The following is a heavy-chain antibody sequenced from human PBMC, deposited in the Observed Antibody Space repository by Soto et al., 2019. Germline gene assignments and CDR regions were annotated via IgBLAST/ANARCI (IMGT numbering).Heavy chain of an antibody. J-gene: IGHJ5*02. Sequence: SETLSLTCTVSGGSISSYYWSWIRQPPGKGLEWIGYIYYSESTNYNPSLKSRVTISVDTSKNQFSLKLSSVTAADTTVYYCARDRGLGSGWYGWFDPWGQGTLVTVSS. CDR2: IYYSEST. V-gene: IGHV4-59*01. CDR3: ARDRGLGSGWYGWFDP. CDR1: GGSISSYY. D-gene: IGHD6-19*01.